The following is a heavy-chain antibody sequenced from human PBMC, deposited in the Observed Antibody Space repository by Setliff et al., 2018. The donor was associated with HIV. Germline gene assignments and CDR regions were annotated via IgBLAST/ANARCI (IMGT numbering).Heavy chain of an antibody. CDR2: ISGYNGNT. V-gene: IGHV1-18*01. CDR1: GYTFTSYG. D-gene: IGHD3-22*01. CDR3: ARDPFLDYYDDSGYPGGAFDI. J-gene: IGHJ3*02. Sequence: GASVKVSCKASGYTFTSYGISWVRQAPGQGLEWMGWISGYNGNTNYAQKLQGRVIMTTDTSTSTAYMELRSLRSDDTAAYYCARDPFLDYYDDSGYPGGAFDIWGQGTMVTVSS.